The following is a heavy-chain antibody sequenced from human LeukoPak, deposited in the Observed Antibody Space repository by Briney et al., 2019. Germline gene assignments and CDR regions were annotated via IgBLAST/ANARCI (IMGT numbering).Heavy chain of an antibody. CDR1: GFTFDDYG. CDR3: ARLYYDFWSGYSGYYYYYMDV. CDR2: INWNGGST. J-gene: IGHJ6*03. V-gene: IGHV3-20*04. Sequence: GGSLRLSCAASGFTFDDYGMSWVRQAPGKGLEWVSGINWNGGSTGYADSVKGRFTISRDNAKNSLYLQMNSLRAEDTALYYSARLYYDFWSGYSGYYYYYMDVWGKGTTVTVSS. D-gene: IGHD3-3*01.